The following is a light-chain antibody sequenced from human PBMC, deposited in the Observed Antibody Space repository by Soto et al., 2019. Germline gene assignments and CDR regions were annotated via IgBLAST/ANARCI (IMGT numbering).Light chain of an antibody. CDR1: FSDVGSYNL. V-gene: IGLV2-23*01. Sequence: QSVLTQPASVSGSPGQSITISCTGTFSDVGSYNLVSRYQQHPGKAPKLMIYEDTKRPSGVSNRFSGSKSGYTASLTISGLQAEDEADYYCCSYAGSSTVVFGGGTKLTVL. CDR3: CSYAGSSTVV. CDR2: EDT. J-gene: IGLJ2*01.